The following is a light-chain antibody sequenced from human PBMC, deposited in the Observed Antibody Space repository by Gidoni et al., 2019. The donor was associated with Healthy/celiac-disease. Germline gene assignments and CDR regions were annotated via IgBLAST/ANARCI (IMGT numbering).Light chain of an antibody. V-gene: IGKV1-33*01. Sequence: QSPSSLSASVGDRVTITCQASQDISHYLNWYQQKPGKAPKLLIYDASNLETGVPSRFSGSGSGTDFTFTISSLQPEDIATYYCQQYDNLLLTFGPGTKVDIK. J-gene: IGKJ3*01. CDR1: QDISHY. CDR3: QQYDNLLLT. CDR2: DAS.